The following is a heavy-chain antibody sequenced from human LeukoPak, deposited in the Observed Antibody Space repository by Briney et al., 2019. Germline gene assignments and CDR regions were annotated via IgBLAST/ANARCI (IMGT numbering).Heavy chain of an antibody. CDR2: IYTSGST. CDR3: ARDSMAIGIVGATTPSGNWFDP. V-gene: IGHV4-4*07. D-gene: IGHD1-26*01. CDR1: GGSISSYY. Sequence: PSETLSLTCTVSGGSISSYYWSWIRRPAGKGLEWIGRIYTSGSTNYNPSLKSRVTMSVDTSKNQFSLKLSSVTAADTAVYYCARDSMAIGIVGATTPSGNWFDPWGQGTLVTVSS. J-gene: IGHJ5*02.